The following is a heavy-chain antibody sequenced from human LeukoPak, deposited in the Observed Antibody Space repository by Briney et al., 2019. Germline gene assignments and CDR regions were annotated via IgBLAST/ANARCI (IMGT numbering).Heavy chain of an antibody. Sequence: GGSLRLSCAASGFTFSSYWMTWVRQAPGKGLEWVASTNLDGSEKNYVDSVEGRFAISRDNAKKSLFLQMNSLRDEDTAVYYCARTRLSCDCWGQGTLVTVSS. J-gene: IGHJ4*02. D-gene: IGHD2/OR15-2a*01. CDR1: GFTFSSYW. CDR2: TNLDGSEK. V-gene: IGHV3-7*01. CDR3: ARTRLSCDC.